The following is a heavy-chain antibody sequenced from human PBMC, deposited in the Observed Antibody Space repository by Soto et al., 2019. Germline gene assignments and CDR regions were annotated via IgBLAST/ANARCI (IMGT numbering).Heavy chain of an antibody. Sequence: SEALSLTCTVSGGSITSSSYYWGWIRQPPGKGLEWIGSIYYSGSTYYNPSLKSRVTISVDTSKNQFSLKLSSVTAADTAVYYCATDVSCGGDCYHDYWGQGTLVTVSS. CDR3: ATDVSCGGDCYHDY. J-gene: IGHJ4*02. CDR1: GGSITSSSYY. V-gene: IGHV4-39*02. CDR2: IYYSGST. D-gene: IGHD2-21*02.